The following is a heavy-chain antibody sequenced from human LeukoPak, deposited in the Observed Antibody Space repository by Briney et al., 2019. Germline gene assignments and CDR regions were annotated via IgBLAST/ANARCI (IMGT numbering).Heavy chain of an antibody. J-gene: IGHJ4*02. CDR1: RGSISNYY. V-gene: IGHV4-59*01. CDR3: ARDGPGDGGFDY. Sequence: SETLSLTCTVSRGSISNYYWGWIRQPPGKGLEWIGFFSYSGSTNYNPSLKSRVTISVDTSKNQFSLKLTSVTAADTAVYSCARDGPGDGGFDYWGQGTLVTVSS. D-gene: IGHD7-27*01. CDR2: FSYSGST.